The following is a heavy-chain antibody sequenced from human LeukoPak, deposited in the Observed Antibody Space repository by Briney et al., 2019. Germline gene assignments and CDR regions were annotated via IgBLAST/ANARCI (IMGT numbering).Heavy chain of an antibody. D-gene: IGHD3-10*01. CDR1: GXTFSSLW. CDR3: ARDRGYNSFDY. J-gene: IGHJ4*02. V-gene: IGHV3-7*01. Sequence: PGGSLRXXXXXXGXTFSSLWMTWVXQAPGKGLEWVANINPDGSVKNYVDSMRGRFTISRDNAKNSLYLQMNSLRAEDTAVYYCARDRGYNSFDYWGQGTLVTVSS. CDR2: INPDGSVK.